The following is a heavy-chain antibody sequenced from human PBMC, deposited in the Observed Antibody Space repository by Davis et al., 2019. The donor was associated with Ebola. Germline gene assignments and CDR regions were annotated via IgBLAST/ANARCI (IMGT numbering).Heavy chain of an antibody. V-gene: IGHV1-46*01. J-gene: IGHJ4*02. CDR1: GYTFTSYY. Sequence: AASVKVSCKASGYTFTSYYMHWVRQAPGQGLEWMGIINPSGGSTSYAQKFQDWVTMTRDTSIGTAYMELSRLRSDDTAVYYCARGGRDIVVAVSLTGFDYWGQGTLVTVYS. D-gene: IGHD2-15*01. CDR2: INPSGGST. CDR3: ARGGRDIVVAVSLTGFDY.